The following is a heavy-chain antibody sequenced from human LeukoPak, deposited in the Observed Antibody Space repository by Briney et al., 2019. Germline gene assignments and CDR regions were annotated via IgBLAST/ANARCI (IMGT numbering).Heavy chain of an antibody. Sequence: PGGSLRLSCAASGFTFSSHSMSWVRQAPGKGLEWVSAISSGGGVTFYADSVKGRFTVSRDQSKNTLFLQMSSLIAEDTAVYYCAKHRAPGAGSPSRNPTAYFEDWGQGTLVTVSS. V-gene: IGHV3-23*01. CDR2: ISSGGGVT. D-gene: IGHD6-19*01. J-gene: IGHJ4*02. CDR1: GFTFSSHS. CDR3: AKHRAPGAGSPSRNPTAYFED.